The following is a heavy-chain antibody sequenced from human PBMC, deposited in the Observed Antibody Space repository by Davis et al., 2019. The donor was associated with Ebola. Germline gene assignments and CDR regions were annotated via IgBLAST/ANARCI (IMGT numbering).Heavy chain of an antibody. Sequence: GESLKISCATSGFTFSNYVMSWVRQAPGKGLEWVSSISSSGGSTYYADSVKGRFTISRENSKNTLYLQMNSLRPEDTAVYYCVKEDPPASDGFDIWGQGTTVTVSS. CDR2: ISSSGGST. CDR3: VKEDPPASDGFDI. CDR1: GFTFSNYV. J-gene: IGHJ3*02. V-gene: IGHV3-23*01.